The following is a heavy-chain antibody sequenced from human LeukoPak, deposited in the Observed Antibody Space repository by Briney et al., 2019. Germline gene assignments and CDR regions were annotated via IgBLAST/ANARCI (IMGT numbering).Heavy chain of an antibody. V-gene: IGHV1-69*13. CDR2: IIPIFGTA. J-gene: IGHJ4*02. CDR3: ARGKDYRQFDY. Sequence: ASVKVSCKASGGTFSSYAISWVRQAPGQGLEWMGGIIPIFGTANYAQKFQGRVTITADESASTAYMELSSLRSEDTAVYYCARGKDYRQFDYWGQGTLVTVSS. CDR1: GGTFSSYA. D-gene: IGHD3-16*01.